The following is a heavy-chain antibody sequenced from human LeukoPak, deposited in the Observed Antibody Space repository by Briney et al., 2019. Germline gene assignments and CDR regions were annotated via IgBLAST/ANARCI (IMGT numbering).Heavy chain of an antibody. V-gene: IGHV3-23*01. Sequence: GGSLTLSCAPSTHTLRIYAMGWVRQAPGKGLKWVSAISGSGGSADYADSVKGRFTISRDNPKNTLYPQMNSLRAADTAVDYCERDLARKYDFWCGSWFDPWGQGTLVTVSS. CDR1: THTLRIYA. D-gene: IGHD3-3*01. CDR3: ERDLARKYDFWCGSWFDP. CDR2: ISGSGGSA. J-gene: IGHJ5*02.